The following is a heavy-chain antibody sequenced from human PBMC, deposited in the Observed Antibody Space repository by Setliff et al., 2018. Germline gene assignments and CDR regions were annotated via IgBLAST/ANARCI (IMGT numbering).Heavy chain of an antibody. Sequence: SETLSLTCTVSGGSISSYYWIWIRQPPGKGLEWIGYIYSSGRTNYNPSVKSRFTLSVDTSYNQFSLKVSSVTAADTAVYYCARAPPNRYSGSYEYFYMDVWGKGTTVTVSS. V-gene: IGHV4-4*08. CDR2: IYSSGRT. CDR1: GGSISSYY. CDR3: ARAPPNRYSGSYEYFYMDV. J-gene: IGHJ6*03. D-gene: IGHD1-26*01.